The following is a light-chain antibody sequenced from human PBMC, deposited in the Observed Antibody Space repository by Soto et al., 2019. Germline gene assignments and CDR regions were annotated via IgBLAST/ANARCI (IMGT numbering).Light chain of an antibody. V-gene: IGLV2-23*01. Sequence: QSVLTHPASVSGSPGQSITISCIGTSGGVGAYDLVSWYQQQPGTAPRLIIYEDLRRPSGIDSRSPGSKSGNPASLTISGLLEEDEGNYHCCSYAGNRIFVFGGGTKVTVL. CDR3: CSYAGNRIFV. CDR2: EDL. CDR1: SGGVGAYDL. J-gene: IGLJ3*02.